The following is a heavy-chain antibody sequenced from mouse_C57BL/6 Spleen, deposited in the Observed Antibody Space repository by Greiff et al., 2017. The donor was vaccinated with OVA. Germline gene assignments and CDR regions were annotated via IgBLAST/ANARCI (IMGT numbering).Heavy chain of an antibody. CDR2: INPSTGGT. D-gene: IGHD3-3*01. V-gene: IGHV1-42*01. J-gene: IGHJ3*01. CDR1: GYSFTGYY. Sequence: VQLQQSGPELVKPGASVKLSCKASGYSFTGYYMNWVKQSPEKSLEWIGEINPSTGGTTYNQKFKAKATLTVDKSSSTAYMQLKSLTSEDSAVYYCARGAGFAYWGQGTLVTVSA. CDR3: ARGAGFAY.